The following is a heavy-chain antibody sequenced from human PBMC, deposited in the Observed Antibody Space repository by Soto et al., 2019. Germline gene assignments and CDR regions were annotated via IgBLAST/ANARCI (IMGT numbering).Heavy chain of an antibody. CDR3: ARVVPGAEAWFGP. D-gene: IGHD2-2*01. CDR2: ISLYSDGT. J-gene: IGHJ5*02. CDR1: GYTFSNYG. V-gene: IGHV1-18*01. Sequence: QVQLVQSGGEVKRPGASVKVSCKTSGYTFSNYGITWVRQATGQPLEWLGWISLYSDGTNYAQKFQGRVSMTTDTSTTTAYMELRSLRSDYTAVYYCARVVPGAEAWFGPWGQGTLVTVAS.